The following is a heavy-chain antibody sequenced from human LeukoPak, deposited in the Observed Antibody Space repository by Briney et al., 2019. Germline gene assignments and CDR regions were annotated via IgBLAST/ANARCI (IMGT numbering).Heavy chain of an antibody. V-gene: IGHV3-23*01. Sequence: GGSLRLSCAASGFTFSSYAMSWVRQAPGKGLEWVSAISGSGGSTYYADPVKGRFTISRDNSKNTLYLQMNSLRAEDTAVYYCAKSEGYGSGSSYYFDYWGQGTLVTVSS. J-gene: IGHJ4*02. CDR3: AKSEGYGSGSSYYFDY. D-gene: IGHD3-10*01. CDR1: GFTFSSYA. CDR2: ISGSGGST.